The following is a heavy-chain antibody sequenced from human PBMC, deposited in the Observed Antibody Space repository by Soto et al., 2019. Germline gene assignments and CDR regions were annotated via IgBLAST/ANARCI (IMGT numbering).Heavy chain of an antibody. V-gene: IGHV1-18*01. Sequence: QVQLVQSGAEVKKPGASVKVSCKASGYTFTSYGISWVRQAPGQGLEWMGWISAYNGNTNYAQKCQGRVTMTTDTSTSTAYTDLSCLRSDGTDVYYCARGLVATTQRLGFDPWGQGTLVTVSS. CDR2: ISAYNGNT. J-gene: IGHJ5*02. D-gene: IGHD5-12*01. CDR1: GYTFTSYG. CDR3: ARGLVATTQRLGFDP.